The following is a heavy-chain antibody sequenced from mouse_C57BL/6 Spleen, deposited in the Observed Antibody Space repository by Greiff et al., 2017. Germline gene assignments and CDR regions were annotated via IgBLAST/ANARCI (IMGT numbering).Heavy chain of an antibody. CDR1: GYTFTSYW. D-gene: IGHD1-1*01. CDR2: IDPSDSET. Sequence: QVQLQQPGAELVRPGSSVKLSCKASGYTFTSYWMHWVKQRPIQGLEWIGNIDPSDSETHYNQKFKDKATLTVDKSSSTAYMQLSSLTSEDSAVYYCASDYYGSSYVPWYFDVWGTGTTVTVSS. V-gene: IGHV1-52*01. CDR3: ASDYYGSSYVPWYFDV. J-gene: IGHJ1*03.